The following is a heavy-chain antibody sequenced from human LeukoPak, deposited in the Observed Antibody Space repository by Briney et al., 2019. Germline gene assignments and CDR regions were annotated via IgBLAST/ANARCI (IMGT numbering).Heavy chain of an antibody. V-gene: IGHV1-18*01. CDR3: ARAAMVRGVPTSDLGLDY. J-gene: IGHJ4*02. D-gene: IGHD3-10*01. Sequence: ASVKVSCKASGCTFTSYGISWVRQAPGQGLEWMGWISAYNGNTNYAQKLQGRVTMTTDTSTSTAYMELRSLRSDDTAVYYCARAAMVRGVPTSDLGLDYWGQGTLVTVSS. CDR2: ISAYNGNT. CDR1: GCTFTSYG.